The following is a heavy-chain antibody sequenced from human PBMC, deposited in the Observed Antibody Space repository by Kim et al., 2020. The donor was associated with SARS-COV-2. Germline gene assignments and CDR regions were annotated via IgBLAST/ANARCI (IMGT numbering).Heavy chain of an antibody. D-gene: IGHD1-26*01. CDR2: LSYSGST. V-gene: IGHV4-59*01. Sequence: SETLSLTCTVSGGSINNYYWSWIRQPPGKGLEWIGYLSYSGSTYYNPSLKSRFTISVDTSENQLFLKLSSVTAADTAVYYCAAVEVGAADYYFDFWGQGTLVTVSS. CDR3: AAVEVGAADYYFDF. CDR1: GGSINNYY. J-gene: IGHJ4*02.